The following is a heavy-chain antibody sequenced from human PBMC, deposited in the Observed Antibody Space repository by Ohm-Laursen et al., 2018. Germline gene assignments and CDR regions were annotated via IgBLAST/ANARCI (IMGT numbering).Heavy chain of an antibody. J-gene: IGHJ4*02. D-gene: IGHD2-15*01. CDR2: ISTNNGNT. Sequence: ASVKVSCKASGYTFTSYGFSWVRQAPGQGLEWMAWISTNNGNTNCARHLQDRVTVTTDTSTTTAYMELRSLRSDDTAVYYCVRDERESCRGGPCYYFDYWGQGTLVTVSS. V-gene: IGHV1-18*01. CDR3: VRDERESCRGGPCYYFDY. CDR1: GYTFTSYG.